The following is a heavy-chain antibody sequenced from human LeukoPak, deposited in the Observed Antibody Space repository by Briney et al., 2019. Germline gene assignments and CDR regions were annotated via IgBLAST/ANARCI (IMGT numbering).Heavy chain of an antibody. V-gene: IGHV4-39*02. CDR1: GGSISSSSHY. CDR3: AREGPYGSGAYYTYWFDP. CDR2: INHSGTT. J-gene: IGHJ5*02. D-gene: IGHD3-10*01. Sequence: SETLSLTCTVFGGSISSSSHYWGWIRQPPGKGLEWIGEINHSGTTSYSPSLKSRVTISIDTSRSHFSLKLTSVTAADTAVYYCAREGPYGSGAYYTYWFDPWGQGTLVTVSS.